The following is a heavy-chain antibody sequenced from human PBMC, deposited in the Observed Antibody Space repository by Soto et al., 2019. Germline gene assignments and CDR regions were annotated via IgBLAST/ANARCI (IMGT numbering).Heavy chain of an antibody. CDR3: ARFGGSSRWYLSTGCCDP. J-gene: IGHJ5*02. CDR2: IYYSGST. D-gene: IGHD6-13*01. Sequence: SATVSLTCEVPGGSISSYYWTWIRQNTEKGLEWIGYIYYSGSTNYNPSLKSRVTISVDTSKNQFSLKLSSVTAADTAVYYCARFGGSSRWYLSTGCCDPWDQGTLVT. CDR1: GGSISSYY. V-gene: IGHV4-59*01.